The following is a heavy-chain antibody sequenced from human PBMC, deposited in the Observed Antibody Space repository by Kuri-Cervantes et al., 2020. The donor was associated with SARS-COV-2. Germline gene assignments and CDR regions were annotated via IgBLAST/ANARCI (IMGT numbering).Heavy chain of an antibody. CDR2: IYHSGST. CDR1: GGSISSGGYS. J-gene: IGHJ4*02. CDR3: AREGRDGRTLDY. V-gene: IGHV4-30-2*01. D-gene: IGHD5-24*01. Sequence: SETLSLTCAVSGGSISSGGYSWSWIRQPPGKGLEWIGYIYHSGSTYYNPSLKSRVTISVDRSKNQFSLKLSSVTAADTAVYYCAREGRDGRTLDYWGQGTLVTVSS.